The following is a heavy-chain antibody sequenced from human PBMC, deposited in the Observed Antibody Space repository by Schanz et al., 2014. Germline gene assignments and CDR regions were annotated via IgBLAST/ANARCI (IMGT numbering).Heavy chain of an antibody. CDR3: ASGGYCTNGVCNGGRNWFDP. V-gene: IGHV3-23*04. Sequence: EVQLVESGGGLVQPGGSLRLSCAASGFTFSSYAMSWVRQAPGKGLEWISAISGSGVSTHYADSVKGRFTISRDNAKNSLYLQINSLRAEDTAVYYCASGGYCTNGVCNGGRNWFDPWGQGTLVTVSS. J-gene: IGHJ5*02. CDR2: ISGSGVST. CDR1: GFTFSSYA. D-gene: IGHD2-8*01.